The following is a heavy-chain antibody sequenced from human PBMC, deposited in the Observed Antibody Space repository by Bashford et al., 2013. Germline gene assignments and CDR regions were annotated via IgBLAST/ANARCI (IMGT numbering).Heavy chain of an antibody. V-gene: IGHV1-24*01. D-gene: IGHD6-19*01. CDR1: GYTLTELS. CDR3: ATWYSSGWYAFSLR. Sequence: VASVKVSCKVSGYTLTELSMHWVRQAPGKGLEWMGGFDPEDGETIYAQKFQGRVTMTEDTSTDTAYMXLSSLRSEDTAVYYXATWYSSGWYAFSLRGDQGTLVTVSS. J-gene: IGHJ4*02. CDR2: FDPEDGET.